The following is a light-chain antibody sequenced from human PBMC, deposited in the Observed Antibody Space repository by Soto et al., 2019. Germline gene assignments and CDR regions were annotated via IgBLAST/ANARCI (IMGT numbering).Light chain of an antibody. CDR3: GADHGSGSNFDVV. V-gene: IGLV9-49*01. Sequence: QSALTQPPSASASLGASVTLTCTLSSGYSNYKVDWYQQRPGKGPRFVMRVGTGGIVGSKGDGIPDRFSVLGSGLNRYLTIKNIQEEDESDYHCGADHGSGSNFDVVFGGGTKLTVL. CDR2: VGTGGIVG. CDR1: SGYSNYK. J-gene: IGLJ2*01.